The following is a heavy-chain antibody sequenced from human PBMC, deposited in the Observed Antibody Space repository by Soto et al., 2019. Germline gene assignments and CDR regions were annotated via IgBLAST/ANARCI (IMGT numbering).Heavy chain of an antibody. CDR2: ISGSGGRT. CDR1: GVTFSNYA. D-gene: IGHD2-2*01. J-gene: IGHJ5*02. V-gene: IGHV3-23*01. CDR3: AKGYCGSTSCYQDWFDP. Sequence: HPGGSLRLSCAASGVTFSNYAMNWVRQAPGKGLEWVSGISGSGGRTYYADSVKGRFTISRDNSKNTLYLQMNSLRAEDTALFYCAKGYCGSTSCYQDWFDPWGQGTLVTVSS.